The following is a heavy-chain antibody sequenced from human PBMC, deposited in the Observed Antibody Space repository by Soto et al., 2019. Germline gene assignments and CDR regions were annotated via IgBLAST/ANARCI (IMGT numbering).Heavy chain of an antibody. J-gene: IGHJ4*02. V-gene: IGHV3-66*01. D-gene: IGHD3-10*01. CDR1: GFTVNNNY. Sequence: EVQLVESGGGLVQPGGSRRLSCAVSGFTVNNNYMSWVRQAPGKGLEWVSVIYSDGSTYYADPVQGRFTVSRDTSRNTLYLQMNSQRAEDTAVYYCTRDSSYYGSGRGVLDYWGQGTLVTVSS. CDR2: IYSDGST. CDR3: TRDSSYYGSGRGVLDY.